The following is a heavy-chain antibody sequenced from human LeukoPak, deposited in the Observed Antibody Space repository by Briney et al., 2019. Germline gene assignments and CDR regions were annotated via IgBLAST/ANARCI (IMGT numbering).Heavy chain of an antibody. CDR1: GYTFTGYY. J-gene: IGHJ3*02. V-gene: IGHV1-69*05. CDR2: IIPIFGTA. Sequence: SVKVSCKASGYTFTGYYMHWVRQAPGQGLEWMGGIIPIFGTANYAQKFQGRVTITTDESTSTAYMELSSLRSEDTAVYYCATRAYCGGDCYSDAFDIWGQGTMVTVSS. D-gene: IGHD2-21*02. CDR3: ATRAYCGGDCYSDAFDI.